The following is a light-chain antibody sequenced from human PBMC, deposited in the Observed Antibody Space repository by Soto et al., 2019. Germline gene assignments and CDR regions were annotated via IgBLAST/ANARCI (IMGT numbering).Light chain of an antibody. CDR3: QQSYNTTPIT. CDR1: QSISTH. Sequence: DIQMTQSPSSLSASVGDRVTITCRASQSISTHLNWYQQRPGKAPKLLIFAASNLQSGVPSRFSGSGSETDFTLTISSLQPEDFATYYSQQSYNTTPITFGQGTRLEIK. V-gene: IGKV1-39*01. J-gene: IGKJ5*01. CDR2: AAS.